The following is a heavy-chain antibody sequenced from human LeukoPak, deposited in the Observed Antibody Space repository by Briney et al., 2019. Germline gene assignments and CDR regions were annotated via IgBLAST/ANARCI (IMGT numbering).Heavy chain of an antibody. D-gene: IGHD6-19*01. J-gene: IGHJ4*02. CDR2: ISAYNGNT. CDR1: GYTFTSYG. CDR3: ARDDGVAVAGTCGY. Sequence: GASVKVSCKASGYTFTSYGISWVRQAPGRGLEWMGWISAYNGNTEYAQKLQGRVTMTTDTSTSTAYMEVRSLTSDDTAVYYCARDDGVAVAGTCGYWGQGTLVTVSS. V-gene: IGHV1-18*01.